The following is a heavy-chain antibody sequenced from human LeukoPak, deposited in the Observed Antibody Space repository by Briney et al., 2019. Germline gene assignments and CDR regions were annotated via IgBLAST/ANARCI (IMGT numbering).Heavy chain of an antibody. V-gene: IGHV3-74*01. CDR1: GFTFSSYW. CDR2: INSDGSST. J-gene: IGHJ4*02. CDR3: ARGDFWSGYYNRLDY. D-gene: IGHD3-3*01. Sequence: PGGSLRLSCAASGFTFSSYWMHWVRQAPGKGLVWVSRINSDGSSTSYADSVKGRFTIPRDNAKKTLYLQMNSLRAEYTAVYYCARGDFWSGYYNRLDYWGQGTLVTVSS.